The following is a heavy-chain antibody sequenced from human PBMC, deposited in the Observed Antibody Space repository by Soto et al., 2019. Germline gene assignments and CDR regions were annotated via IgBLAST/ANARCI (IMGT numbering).Heavy chain of an antibody. CDR3: GRNAIFVRGVPDEY. CDR1: GFTFTAYW. D-gene: IGHD3-10*02. CDR2: FKSDGSGT. J-gene: IGHJ4*02. V-gene: IGHV3-74*03. Sequence: QPVGSLRLSCAATGFTFTAYWVHWVRQAPGKGLEWVARFKSDGSGTTYTDSVKGRFSISRDNAKNTVYLQMDNLRVEDTAVYYCGRNAIFVRGVPDEYWGQGTPVTVSS.